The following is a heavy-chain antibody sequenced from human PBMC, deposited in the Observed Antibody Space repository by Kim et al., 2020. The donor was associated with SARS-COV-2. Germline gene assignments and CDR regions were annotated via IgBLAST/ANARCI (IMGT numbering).Heavy chain of an antibody. CDR2: ST. CDR3: ARFIWHWFDP. V-gene: IGHV4-30-2*05. D-gene: IGHD2-21*01. J-gene: IGHJ5*02. Sequence: STYYNPALKSRVTISVDTSKNQFSLKLSSVTAADTAVYYGARFIWHWFDPWGQGTLVTVSS.